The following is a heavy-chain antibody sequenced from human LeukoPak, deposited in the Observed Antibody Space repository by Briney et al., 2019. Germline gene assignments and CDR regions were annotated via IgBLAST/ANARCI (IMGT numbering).Heavy chain of an antibody. CDR2: INWNGGST. V-gene: IGHV3-20*04. D-gene: IGHD3-3*01. CDR1: GFTFDDYG. Sequence: GGSLRLSCAASGFTFDDYGMSWVRQAPGKGLEWVSGINWNGGSTGYADSVKGRFTISRDNAKNSLYLQMNSLRAEDTALYYCAREGAPLWSGYYYSGVGTFFDYWGQGTLVTVSS. J-gene: IGHJ4*02. CDR3: AREGAPLWSGYYYSGVGTFFDY.